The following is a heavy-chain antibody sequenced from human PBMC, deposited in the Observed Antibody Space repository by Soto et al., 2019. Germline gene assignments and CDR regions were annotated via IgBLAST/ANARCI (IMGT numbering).Heavy chain of an antibody. CDR1: GFNFNSYA. J-gene: IGHJ3*01. V-gene: IGHV3-23*01. CDR3: ARHMTGTSRYNEAFDF. CDR2: ISGSGDFT. Sequence: EVQLLESGGGLVQPGGSLRISCAASGFNFNSYAMNWVRQAPGKGLEWVSDISGSGDFTYYADSVKGRFTISRDNSKKTLFLQMTTLRAEDTAVYYCARHMTGTSRYNEAFDFWGQATIVTVSS. D-gene: IGHD6-13*01.